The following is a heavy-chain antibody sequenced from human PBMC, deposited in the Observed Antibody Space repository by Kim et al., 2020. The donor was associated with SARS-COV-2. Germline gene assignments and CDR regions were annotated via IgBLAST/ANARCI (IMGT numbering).Heavy chain of an antibody. D-gene: IGHD6-13*01. J-gene: IGHJ4*02. CDR1: GFTFEDYA. CDR3: LKGGREYYRSSRADY. Sequence: GGSLRLSCAASGFTFEDYAMHWVRQAPGKGLEWVPGISWNRNSIGYADSVRGRFTICRDNATNALYLQMNSLRPEDTALYYCLKGGREYYRSSRADYWGQGALVTVSS. CDR2: ISWNRNSI. V-gene: IGHV3-9*01.